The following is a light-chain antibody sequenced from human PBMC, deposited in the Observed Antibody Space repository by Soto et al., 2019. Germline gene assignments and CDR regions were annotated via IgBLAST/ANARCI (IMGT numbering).Light chain of an antibody. CDR1: SYNIGSNT. V-gene: IGLV1-44*01. CDR2: SNN. J-gene: IGLJ1*01. CDR3: AAWDDSLNTFYV. Sequence: QSVLTQPPSASGTPGQRVTISCSGSSYNIGSNTVNWYQQLPGTAPKLLLYSNNQRPSGVPDRFSGSKSGTSDSLAISGLQSEDEDDYSCAAWDDSLNTFYVFGTGTNPTV.